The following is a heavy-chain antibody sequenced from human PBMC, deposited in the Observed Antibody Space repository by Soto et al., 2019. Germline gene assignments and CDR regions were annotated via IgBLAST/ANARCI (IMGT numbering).Heavy chain of an antibody. V-gene: IGHV3-30*18. CDR2: ISYDGNNK. CDR1: GFTFSTFG. CDR3: AKDLQAYGDYDYYCYGLDV. J-gene: IGHJ6*02. Sequence: QLVESGGGVVPPGASLRLSCAASGFTFSTFGMHWVRQTPGKGLEWVAVISYDGNNKFYADSVKGRFTISRDNFKNTVDLVMNNLKVDDTAVYYCAKDLQAYGDYDYYCYGLDVWGQGATVSVSS. D-gene: IGHD4-17*01.